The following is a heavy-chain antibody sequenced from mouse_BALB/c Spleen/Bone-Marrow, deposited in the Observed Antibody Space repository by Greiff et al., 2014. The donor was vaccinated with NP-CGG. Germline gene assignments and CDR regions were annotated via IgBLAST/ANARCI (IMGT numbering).Heavy chain of an antibody. CDR1: GYTFTDYT. CDR3: ARGRTAY. CDR2: VNPNIGGT. Sequence: VQLQQPGPELLKPGATVKISCKTSGYTFTDYTLHWVKQSHGKSLEWIGGVNPNIGGTNYNQKFKGKATLTLDKSSSTAYMELRSLTSEDSAVYYCARGRTAYWGQGTLVTVSA. J-gene: IGHJ3*01. V-gene: IGHV1-18*01.